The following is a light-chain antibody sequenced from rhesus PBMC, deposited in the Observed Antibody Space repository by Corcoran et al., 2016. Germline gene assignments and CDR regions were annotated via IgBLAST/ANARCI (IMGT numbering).Light chain of an antibody. J-gene: IGKJ2*01. V-gene: IGKV1-74*01. CDR1: ANVNNY. Sequence: DIQMTQSPSSLSASVGDRVTITCRASANVNNYLNRYQQKPGKAPKLLISKASTFQSGVPSRFSGSGSGTDYTFTILGMQSEDVATYYCQQYYGTPYTFGQGTKVEIK. CDR3: QQYYGTPYT. CDR2: KAS.